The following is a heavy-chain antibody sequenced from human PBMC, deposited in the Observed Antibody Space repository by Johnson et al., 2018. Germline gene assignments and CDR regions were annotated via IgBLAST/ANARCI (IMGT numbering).Heavy chain of an antibody. D-gene: IGHD7-27*01. CDR3: ARERSTGGPL. CDR1: GFTFSSYG. CDR2: ISYDGSNK. J-gene: IGHJ3*01. Sequence: VQLVESGGGVVQPGRSLRLSCAASGFTFSSYGMHWVRQAPGKGLEWVAVISYDGSNKYYADSVKGRFTISRDNSKNTLYLQMNSLRAEETAVYYCARERSTGGPLWGQGTMVTVSS. V-gene: IGHV3-30*03.